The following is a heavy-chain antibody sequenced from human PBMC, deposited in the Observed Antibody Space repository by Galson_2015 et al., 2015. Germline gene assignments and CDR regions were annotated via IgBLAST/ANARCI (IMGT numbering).Heavy chain of an antibody. Sequence: SVKVSCKASGYTFTSYAMHWVRQAPGQGLEWMGWINTNTGNPTYAQCFTGRFVFSLDTSVSTAYLQISRLKAEDTAVYYCARDWSGFLYYYYYGMDVWGQGTTVTVSS. J-gene: IGHJ6*02. CDR3: ARDWSGFLYYYYYGMDV. V-gene: IGHV7-4-1*02. D-gene: IGHD3-3*01. CDR2: INTNTGNP. CDR1: GYTFTSYA.